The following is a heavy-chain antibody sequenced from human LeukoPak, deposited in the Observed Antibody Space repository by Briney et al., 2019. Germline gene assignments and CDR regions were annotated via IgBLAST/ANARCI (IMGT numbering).Heavy chain of an antibody. Sequence: PGGSLRLSCPASGFTFSSNAMSWVRQAPGKGLEWVSAISGSGGSTYYADSVKGRFTISRDNSKNTLYLQMNSLRAEDTAVYYCAKDTFGSGSSFDYWGQGTLVTVSS. V-gene: IGHV3-23*01. CDR2: ISGSGGST. CDR1: GFTFSSNA. CDR3: AKDTFGSGSSFDY. J-gene: IGHJ4*02. D-gene: IGHD3-10*01.